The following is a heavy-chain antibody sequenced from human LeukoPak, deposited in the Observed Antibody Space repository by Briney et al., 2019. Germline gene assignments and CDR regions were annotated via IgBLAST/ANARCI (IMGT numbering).Heavy chain of an antibody. V-gene: IGHV3-53*01. J-gene: IGHJ5*02. Sequence: PGGSLRLSCAASGFTVSDNYMSWVRQAPGKGLEWVSVIYSGGTTYSADSVKGRFTISRDNSKNTLHLQMNSLRAEDTAVYYCARHDSWAGWFDPWGQGTLVTVSS. CDR3: ARHDSWAGWFDP. CDR1: GFTVSDNY. D-gene: IGHD3-22*01. CDR2: IYSGGTT.